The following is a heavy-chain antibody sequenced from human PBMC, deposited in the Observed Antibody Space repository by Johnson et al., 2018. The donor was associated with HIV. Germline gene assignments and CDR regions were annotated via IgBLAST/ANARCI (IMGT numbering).Heavy chain of an antibody. J-gene: IGHJ3*01. D-gene: IGHD3-10*01. CDR3: ARAPEVRGVDAFDV. V-gene: IGHV3-11*04. Sequence: QVQLVESGGGLVKPGGSLRLSCAASGFTFSDYYMSWIRQAPGKGPEWISYIRTSSSTVYYTDSVKGRFTISRDNAKNSLSLQMNSLRAEDTAVYYCARAPEVRGVDAFDVWGQGTVVTVSS. CDR1: GFTFSDYY. CDR2: IRTSSSTV.